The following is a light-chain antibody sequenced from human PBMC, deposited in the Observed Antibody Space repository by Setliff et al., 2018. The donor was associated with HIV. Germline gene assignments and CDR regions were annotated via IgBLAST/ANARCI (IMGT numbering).Light chain of an antibody. CDR3: SSYAGNNKGV. CDR1: SSDVGAYNY. V-gene: IGLV2-8*01. Sequence: QSALTQPPSASGSPGQSVTISCTGTSSDVGAYNYVSWYQQHPGKAPKLMIYEVIKRPSGVPDRFSGSKSGNTASLTVSGLQAEGEADYYCSSYAGNNKGVFGTGTKVTVL. CDR2: EVI. J-gene: IGLJ1*01.